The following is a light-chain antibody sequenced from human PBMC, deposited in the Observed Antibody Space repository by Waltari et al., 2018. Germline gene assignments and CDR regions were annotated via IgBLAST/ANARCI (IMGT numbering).Light chain of an antibody. CDR2: DFF. J-gene: IGLJ3*02. V-gene: IGLV2-14*03. CDR1: SSDVGGYNS. CDR3: SSFTTKRTLV. Sequence: QSALTQPASVSGSPGQSITISCTGTSSDVGGYNSVSWYQQHPGRAPNLKIYDFFNRPSGVSTRFSGSKSGNTASLTISGLQGEDEAVYYCSSFTTKRTLVFGGGTKLTVL.